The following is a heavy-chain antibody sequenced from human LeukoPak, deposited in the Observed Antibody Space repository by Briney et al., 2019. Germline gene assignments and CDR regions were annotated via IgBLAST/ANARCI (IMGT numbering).Heavy chain of an antibody. V-gene: IGHV1-18*01. J-gene: IGHJ6*03. CDR2: ISAYNGNT. Sequence: GASVKVSCKASGYTFTSYGISWVRQAPGQGLEWMGWISAYNGNTNYAQKLQGRVTMTTDTSTSTAYMELRSLRSEDTAVYYCVKGVATIIPYYYYYMDVWGKGTTVTVSS. CDR3: VKGVATIIPYYYYYMDV. CDR1: GYTFTSYG. D-gene: IGHD5-12*01.